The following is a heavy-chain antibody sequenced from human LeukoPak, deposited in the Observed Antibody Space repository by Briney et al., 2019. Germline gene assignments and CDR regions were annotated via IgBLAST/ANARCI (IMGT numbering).Heavy chain of an antibody. CDR1: GDSVSSNSAT. J-gene: IGHJ3*02. V-gene: IGHV6-1*01. CDR2: TYYRSKWSN. CDR3: ARRRAAFDI. Sequence: SQTLSLTCAISGDSVSSNSATWNWIRQSPSGGLEWLGRTYYRSKWSNDYAVSVKSRVTINPDTSKNQYSLQLNSVTPEDTAVYYCARRRAAFDIWGQGTMVTVSS.